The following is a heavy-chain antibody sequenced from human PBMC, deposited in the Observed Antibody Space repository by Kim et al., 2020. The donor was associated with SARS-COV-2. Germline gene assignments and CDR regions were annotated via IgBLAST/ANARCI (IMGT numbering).Heavy chain of an antibody. CDR2: ISQSGNT. V-gene: IGHV4-34*01. Sequence: SETLSLTCAVSGVSLTGYYWSWIRQAPGKGLEWIGQISQSGNTNYNSALKSRVTISVDTSKNQLSLKLNAVTAADTAVYFCARGDPMIVAVITSAFDYWGQGTLLTVSA. CDR1: GVSLTGYY. J-gene: IGHJ4*02. D-gene: IGHD3-22*01. CDR3: ARGDPMIVAVITSAFDY.